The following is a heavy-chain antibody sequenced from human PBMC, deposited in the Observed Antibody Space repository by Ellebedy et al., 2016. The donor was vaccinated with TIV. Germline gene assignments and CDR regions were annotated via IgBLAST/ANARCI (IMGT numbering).Heavy chain of an antibody. D-gene: IGHD3-10*01. CDR2: ISGAGGRT. CDR3: AKDLFGDYYYAMDV. Sequence: GESLKISCAASGFTFDDYAMHWVRLDPGNGLEWVSLISGAGGRTFYADSVKGRFTISRDNRKNSLYLQMNSLRFEDTALYYGAKDLFGDYYYAMDVWGQGTTVTVSS. J-gene: IGHJ6*02. V-gene: IGHV3-43*02. CDR1: GFTFDDYA.